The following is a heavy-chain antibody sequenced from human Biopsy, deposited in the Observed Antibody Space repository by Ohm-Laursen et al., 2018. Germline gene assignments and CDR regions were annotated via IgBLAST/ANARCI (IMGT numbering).Heavy chain of an antibody. Sequence: SLRLSCAASGFSVSSYDMNWVRQAPGQGLEWLSYISRSGSIIDYADSVKGRFTISRDNAQNTLYLQMNSLRADDTAVYYCARDWGGDYGGNIDYYYFYGMDVWGQGTTVTVSS. CDR3: ARDWGGDYGGNIDYYYFYGMDV. V-gene: IGHV3-48*03. J-gene: IGHJ6*02. CDR1: GFSVSSYD. D-gene: IGHD4-23*01. CDR2: ISRSGSII.